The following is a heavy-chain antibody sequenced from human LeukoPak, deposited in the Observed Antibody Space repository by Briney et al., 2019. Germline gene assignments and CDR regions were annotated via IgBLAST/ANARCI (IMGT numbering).Heavy chain of an antibody. D-gene: IGHD3-16*01. V-gene: IGHV4-39*02. CDR1: GGSISTSDYL. J-gene: IGHJ5*02. CDR3: VRRNYLSSRIDP. Sequence: PSETLSLTCTVSGGSISTSDYLWAWVRQAPGKGLEWIVDFYYNGAAYYNGVTSYSPSLRSRVTISVDTSKNHFSLDLTSVTAADTAVYYCVRRNYLSSRIDPWGQGTLVTVSS. CDR2: FYYNGAA.